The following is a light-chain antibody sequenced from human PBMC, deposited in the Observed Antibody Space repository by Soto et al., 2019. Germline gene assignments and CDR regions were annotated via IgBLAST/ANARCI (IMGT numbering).Light chain of an antibody. J-gene: IGKJ1*01. CDR1: QSISSW. CDR2: KSS. Sequence: DIQMTQSPSTLSASVGDRVTITCRASQSISSWLAWYQQKPGKAPKLLIYKSSSLESGVPSRFSGSGSGTEFTLTISNLQPDDFATYYCQQYNRYSRTFGQGTQVEIK. CDR3: QQYNRYSRT. V-gene: IGKV1-5*03.